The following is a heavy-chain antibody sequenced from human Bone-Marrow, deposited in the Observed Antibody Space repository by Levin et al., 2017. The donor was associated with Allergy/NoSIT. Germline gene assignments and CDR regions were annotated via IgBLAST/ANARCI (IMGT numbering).Heavy chain of an antibody. Sequence: SGPTLVKPTQTLTLTCTFSGFSLSTGGVGVGWIRQPPGKALEWLGVIYWDDAKLYSPSLKTRLTITTDTSKHQVVLTMTNMDPVDTATYFCEHYKALYGGYGDDAFNIWGQGTVSPSLQ. V-gene: IGHV2-5*02. CDR1: GFSLSTGGVG. D-gene: IGHD4-17*01. J-gene: IGHJ3*02. CDR2: IYWDDAK. CDR3: EHYKALYGGYGDDAFNI.